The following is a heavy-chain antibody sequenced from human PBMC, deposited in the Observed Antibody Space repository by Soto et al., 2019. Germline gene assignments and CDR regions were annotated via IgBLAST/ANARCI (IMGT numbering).Heavy chain of an antibody. V-gene: IGHV1-18*01. CDR2: ISAYNGNT. J-gene: IGHJ6*02. CDR1: GYTFTSYG. D-gene: IGHD3-3*01. CDR3: SRNDFGVVPNFGTDV. Sequence: ASVKVSCKSSGYTFTSYGISWVRQAPGQGLEWMGWISAYNGNTNYAQKLQGRVTMTTDTSTSTAYMELRSLRSDDTAVYYGSRNDFGVVPNFGTDVWCQGTTVTVSS.